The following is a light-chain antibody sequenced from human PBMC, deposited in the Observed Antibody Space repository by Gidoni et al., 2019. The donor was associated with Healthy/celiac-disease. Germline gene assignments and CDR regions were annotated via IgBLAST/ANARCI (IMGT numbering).Light chain of an antibody. J-gene: IGLJ2*01. Sequence: QSALTQPASGSGSPGQSITISCTGTSSDVGNYNLVSWYQQPPGKAPKLMIYEGNKRPSGVSNRFSGSKSGNTASLTISGLQAEDEADYYCCSYAGSSTHVVIGGGTKLNVL. CDR1: SSDVGNYNL. CDR2: EGN. V-gene: IGLV2-23*01. CDR3: CSYAGSSTHVV.